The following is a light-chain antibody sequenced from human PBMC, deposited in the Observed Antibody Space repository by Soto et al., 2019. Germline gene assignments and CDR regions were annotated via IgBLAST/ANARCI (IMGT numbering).Light chain of an antibody. Sequence: QSVLTPARSVSRSPGQAVTISCTGTNTDVGGYNYVSWYQQHPGKVPKLMLYDVSKRPSGVPDRFSGSKSGNTASLTISGLQAEDEADYYCCSYAGRDTLYVFGSGTKVTVL. CDR2: DVS. CDR1: NTDVGGYNY. CDR3: CSYAGRDTLYV. J-gene: IGLJ1*01. V-gene: IGLV2-11*01.